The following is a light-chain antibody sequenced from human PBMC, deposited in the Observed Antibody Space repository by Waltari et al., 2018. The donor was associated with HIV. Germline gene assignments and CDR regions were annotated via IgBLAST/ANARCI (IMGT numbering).Light chain of an antibody. CDR3: AAWDDSLNGPHVV. CDR1: SSDIGSNA. V-gene: IGLV1-44*01. J-gene: IGLJ2*01. CDR2: NNN. Sequence: QSVLTQPPSASETPGQRVAISCSGSSSDIGSNAVNCYPQLPGMAPILLINNNNQRPSGGPARFSGSKSGTSASLAISGLQSEDEADYYCAAWDDSLNGPHVVFGGGTKLTVL.